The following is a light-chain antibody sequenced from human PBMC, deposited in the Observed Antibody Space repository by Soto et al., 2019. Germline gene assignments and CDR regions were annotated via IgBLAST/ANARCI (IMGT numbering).Light chain of an antibody. CDR1: QSVHNF. Sequence: VLIQNTGALSLSPGESAALSCKASQSVHNFLAWYQQKPGQGPRXLIYGSAIRATGIPDRFSDNRYGTDCTLTISYLEPTDDPLYDGQHRLYWPPNFGQVTKVDVK. J-gene: IGKJ1*01. CDR2: GSA. CDR3: QHRLYWPPN. V-gene: IGKV3-11*01.